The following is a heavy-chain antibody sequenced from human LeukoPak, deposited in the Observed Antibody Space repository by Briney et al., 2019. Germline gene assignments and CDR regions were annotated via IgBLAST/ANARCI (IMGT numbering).Heavy chain of an antibody. V-gene: IGHV4-38-2*01. CDR1: GSSISSDYY. Sequence: SETLSLTCVVSGSSISSDYYWGWLRQPPGKGLEWIVSVYHGGNTYYNPSLKRRVSMSLDTSKNQFSLKLTSVSAADTAVYYCARHLNSIFGVVTPDYWGQGTLVTVSS. J-gene: IGHJ4*02. D-gene: IGHD3-3*01. CDR2: VYHGGNT. CDR3: ARHLNSIFGVVTPDY.